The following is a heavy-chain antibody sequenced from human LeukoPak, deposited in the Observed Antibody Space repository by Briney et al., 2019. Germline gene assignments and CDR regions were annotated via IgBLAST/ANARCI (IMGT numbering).Heavy chain of an antibody. V-gene: IGHV3-23*01. Sequence: GGSLRLSCAASGFTFSNHGMNWVRQAPGKGLEWVSGIISSSRSTYYADSVRGRFTISRDNARNTLYLQMNSLRAEDTAVYYCAKSNGYGLVDIWGQGTMVTVSS. CDR3: AKSNGYGLVDI. D-gene: IGHD3-10*01. CDR2: IISSSRST. CDR1: GFTFSNHG. J-gene: IGHJ3*02.